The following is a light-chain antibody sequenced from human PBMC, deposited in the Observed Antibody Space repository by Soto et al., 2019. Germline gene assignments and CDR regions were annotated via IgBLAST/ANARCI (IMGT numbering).Light chain of an antibody. V-gene: IGLV2-8*01. Sequence: QSALTQPPSASGSPGQAVTISCTGTSSDVGGYNYVSWYQQHPGKAPKLMIYEVSKRPSGVPDRFSGSKSGNTASLSVSGLQAEDEADEYCSSYAGSVYVFGTGTKLTVL. CDR2: EVS. J-gene: IGLJ1*01. CDR3: SSYAGSVYV. CDR1: SSDVGGYNY.